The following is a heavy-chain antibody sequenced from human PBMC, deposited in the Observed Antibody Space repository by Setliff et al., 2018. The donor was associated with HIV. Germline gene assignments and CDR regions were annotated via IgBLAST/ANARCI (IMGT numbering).Heavy chain of an antibody. CDR1: GYTLTSYA. D-gene: IGHD3-10*01. Sequence: GASVKVSCKASGYTLTSYAMHWVRQAPGQRLEWMGWINAGNGNTKYSQKFQGRVTITRDTSASTAYMELSSLRSEDTAVYYCARGGALLGYYYGSGSYPPDAFDIWGQGTMVTVS. CDR3: ARGGALLGYYYGSGSYPPDAFDI. CDR2: INAGNGNT. V-gene: IGHV1-3*01. J-gene: IGHJ3*02.